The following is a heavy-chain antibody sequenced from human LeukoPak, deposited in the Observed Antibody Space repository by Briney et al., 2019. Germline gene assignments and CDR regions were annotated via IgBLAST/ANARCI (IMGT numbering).Heavy chain of an antibody. CDR2: IYYSGST. CDR3: ARGIVVVPAARGNWFDP. V-gene: IGHV4-31*03. Sequence: NPSETLSLTCTVSGGSISSGGYYWSWIRQHPGKGLEWIGYIYYSGSTYYNPSLKSRVTISVDTSKNQFSLELSSVTAADTAVYYCARGIVVVPAARGNWFDPWGQGTLVTVSS. CDR1: GGSISSGGYY. J-gene: IGHJ5*02. D-gene: IGHD2-2*01.